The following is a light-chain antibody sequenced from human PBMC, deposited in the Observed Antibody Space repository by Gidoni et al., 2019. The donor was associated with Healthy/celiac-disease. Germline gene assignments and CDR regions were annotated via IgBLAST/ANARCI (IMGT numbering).Light chain of an antibody. V-gene: IGLV2-14*01. Sequence: PRQSITSSCTGTSSDVGGYNYVSWYQQHPGKAPKLMIYEVSNRPSGVSNRFSGSKSGNTASLTISGLQAEDEADYYCSSYTSSSPVVFGGGTKLTVL. J-gene: IGLJ2*01. CDR1: SSDVGGYNY. CDR3: SSYTSSSPVV. CDR2: EVS.